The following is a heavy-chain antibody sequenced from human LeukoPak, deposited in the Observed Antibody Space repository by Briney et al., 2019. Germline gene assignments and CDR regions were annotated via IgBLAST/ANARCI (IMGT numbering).Heavy chain of an antibody. CDR3: ARDRAGAAGTFDY. V-gene: IGHV4-59*01. D-gene: IGHD6-13*01. CDR2: IYYSGST. J-gene: IGHJ4*02. CDR1: GVSISSYY. Sequence: PSETLSLTCTVSGVSISSYYWSWIRQPPGKGLEWIGYIYYSGSTNYNPSLKSRVTISVDTSKNQFSLKLSSVTAADTAVYYCARDRAGAAGTFDYWGQGTLVTVSS.